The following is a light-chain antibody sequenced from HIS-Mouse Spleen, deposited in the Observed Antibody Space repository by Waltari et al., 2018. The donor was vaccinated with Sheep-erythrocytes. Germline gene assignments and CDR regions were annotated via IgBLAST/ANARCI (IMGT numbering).Light chain of an antibody. CDR1: QSVSSY. J-gene: IGKJ2*01. CDR3: QQRSNWYT. CDR2: DAS. V-gene: IGKV3-11*01. Sequence: EIVLTQSPATLSLSPGERATLSCRASQSVSSYLAWYQQKPGKDPRLLIYDASNRATGIPARFSGSGSGTDFTLTISSLEPEDFAVYYCQQRSNWYTFGQGTKLEIK.